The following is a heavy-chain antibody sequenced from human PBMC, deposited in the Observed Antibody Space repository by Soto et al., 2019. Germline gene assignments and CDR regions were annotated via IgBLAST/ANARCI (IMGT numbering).Heavy chain of an antibody. Sequence: QVQLVQSGAEVKKPGSSVKVSCKASGGTFSSYTISWVRQAPGKGLEWMGRIIPILGIANYAQKFQGRVTITADKSTSTAYMELSSLRSEDTAVYYCARGAYGDYFSLRYFDYWGQGTLVTVSS. V-gene: IGHV1-69*02. J-gene: IGHJ4*02. CDR2: IIPILGIA. D-gene: IGHD4-17*01. CDR1: GGTFSSYT. CDR3: ARGAYGDYFSLRYFDY.